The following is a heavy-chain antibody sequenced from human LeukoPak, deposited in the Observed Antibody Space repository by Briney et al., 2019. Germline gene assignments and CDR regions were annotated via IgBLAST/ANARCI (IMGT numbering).Heavy chain of an antibody. V-gene: IGHV3-30*18. Sequence: PGGSLRLSCVASGFTFSNYWMTWVRQAPGKGLEWVAVISYDGSNKYYADSVKGRFTISRDNSKNTLYLQMNSLRAEDTAVYYCAKEHAKGYCSSTSCYTFDYWGQGTLVTVSS. CDR1: GFTFSNYW. D-gene: IGHD2-2*02. CDR3: AKEHAKGYCSSTSCYTFDY. CDR2: ISYDGSNK. J-gene: IGHJ4*02.